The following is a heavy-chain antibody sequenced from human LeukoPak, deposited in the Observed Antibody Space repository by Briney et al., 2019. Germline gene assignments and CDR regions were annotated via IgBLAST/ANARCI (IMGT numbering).Heavy chain of an antibody. Sequence: SETLSLTCAVSGYSISSGYYWGWIRQPPGKGREWIGRIYHSGVTYYNPSLKSRVTISVDTSKNQFSLKLSSVPAADTAVYYCAREAGYYGSGFYYFDYWGQGTLVTVSS. CDR1: GYSISSGYY. CDR2: IYHSGVT. J-gene: IGHJ4*02. D-gene: IGHD3-10*01. V-gene: IGHV4-38-2*02. CDR3: AREAGYYGSGFYYFDY.